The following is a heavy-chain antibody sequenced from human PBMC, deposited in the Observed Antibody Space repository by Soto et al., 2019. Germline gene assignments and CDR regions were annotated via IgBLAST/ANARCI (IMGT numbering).Heavy chain of an antibody. D-gene: IGHD3-10*01. Sequence: PGGALRFSCADSGFTFSYYPLHWVRRAPGKGLEWVSSISGIRDYIRYADSVKGRFTISRDNAKTSLYLQMNSLTAEDTAVYYCAREGVHNYTEYYFDYWGQGTLVTVSS. J-gene: IGHJ4*02. CDR1: GFTFSYYP. CDR3: AREGVHNYTEYYFDY. V-gene: IGHV3-21*06. CDR2: ISGIRDYI.